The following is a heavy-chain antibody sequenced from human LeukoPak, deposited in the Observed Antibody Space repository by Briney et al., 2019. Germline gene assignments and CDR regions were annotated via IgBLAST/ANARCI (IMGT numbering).Heavy chain of an antibody. J-gene: IGHJ6*03. CDR1: GYTFTSYG. CDR2: MNPNSGNT. V-gene: IGHV1-8*01. Sequence: ASVKVSCKASGYTFTSYGINWVRQATGQGLEWMGWMNPNSGNTGYAQKFQGRVTMTRNTSISTAYMELSSLRSEDTAVYYCARGVGIYYYMDVWGKGTTVTVSS. D-gene: IGHD3-10*01. CDR3: ARGVGIYYYMDV.